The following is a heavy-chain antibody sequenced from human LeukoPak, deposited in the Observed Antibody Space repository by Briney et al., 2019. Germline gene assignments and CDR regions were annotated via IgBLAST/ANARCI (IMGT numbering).Heavy chain of an antibody. CDR2: INRSGST. D-gene: IGHD2-8*01. Sequence: SETLSLTCAVYGGSFSGYYWSWIRQPPGKGLEWIGEINRSGSTNYNPSLKSRVTISVDTSKNQFSLKLSSVTAANTAVYYCARGFSLTNGDWFDPWGQGTLVTVSS. J-gene: IGHJ5*02. CDR3: ARGFSLTNGDWFDP. CDR1: GGSFSGYY. V-gene: IGHV4-34*01.